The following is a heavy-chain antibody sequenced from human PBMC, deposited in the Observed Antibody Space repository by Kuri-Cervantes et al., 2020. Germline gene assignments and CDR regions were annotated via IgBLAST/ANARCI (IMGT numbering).Heavy chain of an antibody. Sequence: GESLKISCAASGFTFSTYTMNWVRQAPGKGLEWVSSISGSSTYIYYADSVKGRFTISRDNAKNSLYLQMNSLRAEDTAIYYCAKDRSTDYFDSWGQGTLVTVSS. CDR1: GFTFSTYT. CDR2: ISGSSTYI. J-gene: IGHJ4*02. V-gene: IGHV3-21*01. CDR3: AKDRSTDYFDS.